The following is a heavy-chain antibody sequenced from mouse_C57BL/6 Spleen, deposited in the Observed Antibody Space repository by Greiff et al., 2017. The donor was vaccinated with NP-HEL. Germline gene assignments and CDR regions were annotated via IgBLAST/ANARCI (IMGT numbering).Heavy chain of an antibody. CDR1: GYTFTSYW. CDR2: IDPSDSYT. V-gene: IGHV1-69*01. CDR3: ARTGYYYGSSYEGFAY. Sequence: VQLQQPGAELVMPGASVKLSCKASGYTFTSYWMHWVKQRPGQGLEWIGEIDPSDSYTNYNQKFKGKSTLTVDKSSSTAYMQLSSLTSEDSAVYYCARTGYYYGSSYEGFAYWGQGTLVTVSA. D-gene: IGHD1-1*01. J-gene: IGHJ3*01.